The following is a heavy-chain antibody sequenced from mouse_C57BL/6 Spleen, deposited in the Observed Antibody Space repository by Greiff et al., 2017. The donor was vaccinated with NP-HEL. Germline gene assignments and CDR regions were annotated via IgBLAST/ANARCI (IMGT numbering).Heavy chain of an antibody. Sequence: EVQLQQSGPELVKPGASVKISCKASGYSFTGYYMNWVKQSPEKSLEWIGEINPSTGGTTYNQKFKAKATLTVDKSSSTAYMQLKSLTSEDSAVYYCARSKGHDGYYLFAYWGQGTLVTVSA. D-gene: IGHD2-3*01. CDR3: ARSKGHDGYYLFAY. CDR2: INPSTGGT. J-gene: IGHJ3*01. V-gene: IGHV1-42*01. CDR1: GYSFTGYY.